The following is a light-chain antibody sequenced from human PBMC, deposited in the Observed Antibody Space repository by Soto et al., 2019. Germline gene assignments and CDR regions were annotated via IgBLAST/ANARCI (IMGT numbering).Light chain of an antibody. CDR2: GNS. CDR1: SSNIGAGYD. J-gene: IGLJ2*01. Sequence: QSVLTQPPSVSGAPGQRVTISCTGSSSNIGAGYDVHWYQQLPGTAPKLLIYGNSNRPSGVPDRFSGSKSGTSASLAITGLHAEDGADYYCQSYDSSLSGSHVVFGGGTKLTVL. V-gene: IGLV1-40*01. CDR3: QSYDSSLSGSHVV.